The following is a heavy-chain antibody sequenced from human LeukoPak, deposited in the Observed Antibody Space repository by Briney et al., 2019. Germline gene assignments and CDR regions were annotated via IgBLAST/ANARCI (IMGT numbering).Heavy chain of an antibody. Sequence: ASVKVSCKVSGYTLTELSMHWVRQAPGKGVEWMGGFDPEDGETIYAQKFQGRVTMTEDTSTDTAYMELSRLRSEDTAVYYCAAYNRNDVLWFDPWGQGTLVTVSS. CDR1: GYTLTELS. D-gene: IGHD1-20*01. V-gene: IGHV1-24*01. CDR3: AAYNRNDVLWFDP. CDR2: FDPEDGET. J-gene: IGHJ5*02.